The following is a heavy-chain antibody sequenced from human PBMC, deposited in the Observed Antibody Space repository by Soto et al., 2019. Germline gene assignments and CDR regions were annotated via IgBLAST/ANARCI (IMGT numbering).Heavy chain of an antibody. CDR2: INGRGDKT. D-gene: IGHD2-15*01. J-gene: IGHJ2*01. V-gene: IGHV3-23*01. CDR3: VKADGCAAGTCYTGTYWYFDL. CDR1: GFTLSAHA. Sequence: PGGSLRLSCAASGFTLSAHAMNWFRQAPGKGPEWVSNINGRGDKTFNAESVKGRFTISRDESKNTLYLQMNSLRAEDTAVYYCVKADGCAAGTCYTGTYWYFDLWGRGTLVTVSS.